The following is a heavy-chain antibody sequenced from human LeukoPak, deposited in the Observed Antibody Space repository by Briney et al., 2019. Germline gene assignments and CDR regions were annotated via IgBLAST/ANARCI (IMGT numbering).Heavy chain of an antibody. Sequence: GPLRLSCAASGFIFNTNWISWVRQAPGKGLEWVANINPDASVTHYVDSVKGRFTISRDNGKNSVYLQMNSLRAEDSAVYFCATHPQSAGYHWFDPRGQGTLVTVAS. D-gene: IGHD6-13*01. CDR2: INPDASVT. J-gene: IGHJ5*02. CDR3: ATHPQSAGYHWFDP. CDR1: GFIFNTNW. V-gene: IGHV3-7*01.